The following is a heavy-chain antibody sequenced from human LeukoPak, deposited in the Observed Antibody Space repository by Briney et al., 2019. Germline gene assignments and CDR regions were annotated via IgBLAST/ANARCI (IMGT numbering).Heavy chain of an antibody. Sequence: ASVKVSCKASGYTFTSYYMHWVRQAPGQGLEWMGIINPSGGSTSYAQKFQGRVTMTRNTSISTAYMELSSLRSEDTAVYYCARSRYSRFDPWGQGTLVTVSS. D-gene: IGHD2-15*01. CDR2: INPSGGST. CDR1: GYTFTSYY. CDR3: ARSRYSRFDP. J-gene: IGHJ5*02. V-gene: IGHV1-46*01.